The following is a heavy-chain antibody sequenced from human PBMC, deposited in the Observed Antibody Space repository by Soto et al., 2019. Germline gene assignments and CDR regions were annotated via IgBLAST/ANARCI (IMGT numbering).Heavy chain of an antibody. D-gene: IGHD3-22*01. CDR2: IYYSGCT. CDR3: ARDSPYYYDSSGYQYYYYYGMDV. V-gene: IGHV4-59*01. J-gene: IGHJ6*02. CDR1: GGSISRYY. Sequence: QVQLQESGPGLVKPSETLSLTCTVSGGSISRYYWSWIRQPPGKGLEWIGYIYYSGCTNYNPSLTSRVTISVDTSKNQFSVKLSSVTAADTAVYSCARDSPYYYDSSGYQYYYYYGMDVWGQGTTVTVSS.